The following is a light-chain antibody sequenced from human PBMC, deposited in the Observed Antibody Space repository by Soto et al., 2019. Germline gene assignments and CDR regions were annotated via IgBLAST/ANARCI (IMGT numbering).Light chain of an antibody. V-gene: IGKV3D-15*01. J-gene: IGKJ5*01. CDR3: QQYNNWPPIT. CDR2: DAS. CDR1: QSVGSK. Sequence: EIVMTQSPPTLSVSPGERATLSCRASQSVGSKLAWYQQRPGQAPRLLIYDASNRATAIPARFSGSGSGTDFTLTVSSLQPEDFAVYYCQQYNNWPPITFGQGTRLEIK.